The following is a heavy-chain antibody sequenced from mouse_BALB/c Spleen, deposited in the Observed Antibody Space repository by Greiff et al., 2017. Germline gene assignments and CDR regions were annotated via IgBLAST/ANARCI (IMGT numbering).Heavy chain of an antibody. Sequence: EVMLVESGGGLVQPGGSLKLSCAASGFTFSSYGMSWVRQTPDKRLELVATINSNGGSTYYPDSVKGRFTISRDNAKNTLYLQMSSLKSEDTAMYYCARDPTTVRNYAMDYWGQGTSVTVSS. V-gene: IGHV5-6-3*01. J-gene: IGHJ4*01. CDR2: INSNGGST. CDR3: ARDPTTVRNYAMDY. CDR1: GFTFSSYG. D-gene: IGHD1-1*01.